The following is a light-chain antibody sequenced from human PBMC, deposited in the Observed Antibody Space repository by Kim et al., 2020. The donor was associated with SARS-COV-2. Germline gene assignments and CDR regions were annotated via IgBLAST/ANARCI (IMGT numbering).Light chain of an antibody. J-gene: IGKJ4*01. Sequence: DIQMTQSPSSLSASVGDRVTITCRASQGISNHLAWFQQKPGKAPKSLIYAASSLEREVPSRFSGSGSGTDFTLTISSLQPEDFATYYCQQYKSYPQTCGGGTKVDIK. V-gene: IGKV1-16*01. CDR3: QQYKSYPQT. CDR1: QGISNH. CDR2: AAS.